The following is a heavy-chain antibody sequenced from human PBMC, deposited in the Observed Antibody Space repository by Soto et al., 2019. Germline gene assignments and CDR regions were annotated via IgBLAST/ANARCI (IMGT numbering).Heavy chain of an antibody. V-gene: IGHV4-4*02. D-gene: IGHD2-15*01. J-gene: IGHJ6*02. CDR3: ARDHGDCSGGSCHSGYYYGMDV. Sequence: SESLSLTCAVSGGSICSSNWWSWVRQPPGKGLEWIGEIYHSGSTNYNPSIKSRVTISVDKSKNQFSLRLSSVTAADTAVYYCARDHGDCSGGSCHSGYYYGMDVWGQGPTVTVSS. CDR1: GGSICSSNW. CDR2: IYHSGST.